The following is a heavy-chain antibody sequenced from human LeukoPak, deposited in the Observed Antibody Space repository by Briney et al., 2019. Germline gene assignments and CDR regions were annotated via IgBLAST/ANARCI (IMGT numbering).Heavy chain of an antibody. CDR3: TKGAWEDD. V-gene: IGHV3-23*01. J-gene: IGHJ4*02. Sequence: GGSLRLSCTASGFTLSTYAMTWVRQAPGKGLEWVSHISVGGGRTDYANSVRGRFTISRDDSKNTLYLQMNSLRVDDTAIYYCTKGAWEDDWGQGTLVTVSS. CDR2: ISVGGGRT. CDR1: GFTLSTYA. D-gene: IGHD1-26*01.